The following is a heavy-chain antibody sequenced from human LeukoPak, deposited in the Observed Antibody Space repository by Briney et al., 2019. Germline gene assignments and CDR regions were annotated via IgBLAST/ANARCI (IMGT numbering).Heavy chain of an antibody. J-gene: IGHJ3*02. V-gene: IGHV4-34*01. CDR3: ARTVDGPGYCSGGSCYSDAFDI. CDR1: GGSFSGYY. D-gene: IGHD2-15*01. CDR2: INHSGST. Sequence: PSETLSLTCAVYGGSFSGYYWSWIRQPPGKGLEWIGEINHSGSTNYNPSLKSRVTISVDTSKNQFSLKLSSVTAADTAVYYCARTVDGPGYCSGGSCYSDAFDIWGQGTMVTVSS.